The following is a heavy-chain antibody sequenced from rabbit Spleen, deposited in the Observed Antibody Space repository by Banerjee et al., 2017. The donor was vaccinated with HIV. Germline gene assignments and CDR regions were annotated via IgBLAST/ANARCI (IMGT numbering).Heavy chain of an antibody. CDR1: GFSFSSNW. V-gene: IGHV1S45*01. CDR3: AIDGYTNGYYHRYFCL. CDR2: IDTNDGDT. Sequence: LEETGGGLVKPGGTLTLTCTVSGFSFSSNWICWVRQAPGKGLEWIACIDTNDGDTDYATSPTGRSHIAKPSSITVTLQMSRLTAADPATYFCAIDGYTNGYYHRYFCLWGAGTLVPVS. J-gene: IGHJ4*01. D-gene: IGHD1-1*01.